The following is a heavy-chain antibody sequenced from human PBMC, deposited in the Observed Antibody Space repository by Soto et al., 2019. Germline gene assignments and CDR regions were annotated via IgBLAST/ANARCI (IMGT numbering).Heavy chain of an antibody. D-gene: IGHD3-3*01. Sequence: EVQLEQSGAAVKKPGESLRLSCKTSGFIFTNYWIAWVRQMPGKGLDWMGIIYPGDSDTRYSPSFRGQVTISADKSIDTAYLQLSSLKASDTAVYYCARRGVPPAAEVLDFWGRGTLVTVSS. CDR3: ARRGVPPAAEVLDF. J-gene: IGHJ4*02. V-gene: IGHV5-51*01. CDR2: IYPGDSDT. CDR1: GFIFTNYW.